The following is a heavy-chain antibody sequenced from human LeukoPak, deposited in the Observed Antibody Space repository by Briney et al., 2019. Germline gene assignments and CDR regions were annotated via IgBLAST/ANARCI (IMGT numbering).Heavy chain of an antibody. Sequence: PGGSLRLSCAASGFTFSSYAMSWVRQAPGKGLEWVSAISGSGGSTYYADSVKGRFIISRDNSKKTLYLQMNSLRGEDTAAYYCARFREYTYGPFDSWGQGTLVTVSS. CDR3: ARFREYTYGPFDS. J-gene: IGHJ4*02. V-gene: IGHV3-23*01. CDR1: GFTFSSYA. D-gene: IGHD5-18*01. CDR2: ISGSGGST.